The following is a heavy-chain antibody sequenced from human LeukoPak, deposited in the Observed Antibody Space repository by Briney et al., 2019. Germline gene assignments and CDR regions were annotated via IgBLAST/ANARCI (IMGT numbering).Heavy chain of an antibody. Sequence: PGGSLRLSCAASGFSFSTYSMTWVRQAPGRGREWVSALSGSGDSTYYADSVTGRFTISRVNSKHTLYLQMSSVRVDDTAVYYCARDRGRYYDSRGFYWGYYVDSWGQGILVTVST. D-gene: IGHD3-22*01. J-gene: IGHJ4*02. CDR3: ARDRGRYYDSRGFYWGYYVDS. CDR2: LSGSGDST. V-gene: IGHV3-23*01. CDR1: GFSFSTYS.